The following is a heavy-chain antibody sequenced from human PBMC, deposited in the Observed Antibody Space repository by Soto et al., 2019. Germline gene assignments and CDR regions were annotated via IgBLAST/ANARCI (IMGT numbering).Heavy chain of an antibody. CDR1: GGSFSGYY. CDR3: ARGVLLWFGVGRYFDY. V-gene: IGHV4-34*01. CDR2: INHSGST. J-gene: IGHJ4*02. D-gene: IGHD3-10*01. Sequence: SETLSLTCAVYGGSFSGYYWSWTRQPPGKGLEWIGEINHSGSTNYNPSLKSRVTISVDTSKNQFSLKLSSVTAADTAVYYCARGVLLWFGVGRYFDYWGQGTLVTVSS.